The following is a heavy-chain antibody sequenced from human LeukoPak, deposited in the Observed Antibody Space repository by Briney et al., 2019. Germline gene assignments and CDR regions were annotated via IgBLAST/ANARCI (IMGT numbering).Heavy chain of an antibody. V-gene: IGHV6-1*01. CDR3: ARRRTTGDFDY. D-gene: IGHD1-1*01. Sequence: SQTLSLTCAISGDSVSSNSGAWNWIRQSRSRGLECLARTYYRSKWYNDYAESVKSRITINPDTSRNQFSLQLNSVTPEDMAMYYCARRRTTGDFDYWGRGTLVTVSS. CDR2: TYYRSKWYN. CDR1: GDSVSSNSGA. J-gene: IGHJ4*02.